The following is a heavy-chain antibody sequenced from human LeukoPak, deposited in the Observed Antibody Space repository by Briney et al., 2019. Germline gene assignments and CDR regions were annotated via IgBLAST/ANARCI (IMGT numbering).Heavy chain of an antibody. V-gene: IGHV5-51*01. CDR3: ARLAYCSNDVCYSNYFYSMDV. D-gene: IGHD2-8*01. CDR1: GYTFSSYW. J-gene: IGHJ6*03. Sequence: GESLKISCKGSGYTFSSYWIGWVRQMPGKGLEWMGIIYPDDSDTRYSPSFQGQVTISADKSISTAYLQWSSLKASDTAMYYCARLAYCSNDVCYSNYFYSMDVWGKGTTVTVSS. CDR2: IYPDDSDT.